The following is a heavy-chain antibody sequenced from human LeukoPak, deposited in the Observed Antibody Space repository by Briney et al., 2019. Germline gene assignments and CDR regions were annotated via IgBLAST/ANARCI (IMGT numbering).Heavy chain of an antibody. CDR3: VRDFMYNTACTGC. Sequence: SETLSLTCTVSGGSISSSSHYWGWIRQPPGKGLEWIGSIYYSGSTYYNPSLKSRVTISVDTSKNQFSLKLSSVTAADTAVYYCVRDFMYNTACTGCWGQGTLVTVSS. D-gene: IGHD5-18*01. CDR2: IYYSGST. J-gene: IGHJ4*02. V-gene: IGHV4-39*07. CDR1: GGSISSSSHY.